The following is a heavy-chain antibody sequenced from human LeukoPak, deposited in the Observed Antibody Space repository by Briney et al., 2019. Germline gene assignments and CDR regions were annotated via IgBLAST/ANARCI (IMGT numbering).Heavy chain of an antibody. CDR2: ISFDGNDK. CDR1: GFTFNTYA. D-gene: IGHD1-26*01. V-gene: IGHV3-30-3*01. CDR3: ARDVGGIASTLYYYHYYMDV. Sequence: GGSLRLSCVASGFTFNTYAIHWVRQAPGKGLEWVAVISFDGNDKTYADSVKGRFTISRDNSMSTVHLQINRLRVEDMAVYYCARDVGGIASTLYYYHYYMDVWGKGTTVTVSS. J-gene: IGHJ6*03.